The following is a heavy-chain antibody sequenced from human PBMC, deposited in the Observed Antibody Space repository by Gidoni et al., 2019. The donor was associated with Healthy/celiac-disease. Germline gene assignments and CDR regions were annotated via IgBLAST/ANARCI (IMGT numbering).Heavy chain of an antibody. CDR1: GVTFSSYA. D-gene: IGHD3-22*01. CDR2: ISPIVGTA. J-gene: IGHJ4*02. CDR3: AGTYYYDSSGYLLDY. V-gene: IGHV1-69*06. Sequence: QVPLVQSGSEWKKPASSVKVSCKASGVTFSSYAISWVRQAPGQGLEWMRGISPIVGTANYAQNFQGRFTITADKSTSTAYMELSSLRSEDTAVYYCAGTYYYDSSGYLLDYWGQGTLVTVSS.